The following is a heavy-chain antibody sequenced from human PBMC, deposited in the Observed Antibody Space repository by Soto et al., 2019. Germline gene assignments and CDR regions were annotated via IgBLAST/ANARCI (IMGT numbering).Heavy chain of an antibody. D-gene: IGHD3-10*01. CDR3: ARDNPTATPNYNYYYYGMDV. V-gene: IGHV1-69*01. CDR2: IIPIFGTT. CDR1: GGTFSTYA. J-gene: IGHJ6*01. Sequence: QVQLVQSGAEVKKPGSSVKVSCKASGGTFSTYAINWVRQARGQGLEWVGGIIPIFGTTSYAQKFQGRLTITADESTGTAYMELSSLRSDDSAVYYCARDNPTATPNYNYYYYGMDVW.